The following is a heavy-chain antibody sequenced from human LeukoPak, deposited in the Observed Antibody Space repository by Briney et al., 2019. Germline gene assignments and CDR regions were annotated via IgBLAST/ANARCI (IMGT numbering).Heavy chain of an antibody. V-gene: IGHV3-23*01. CDR2: IGTGGAST. D-gene: IGHD5-12*01. CDR3: AKNIVANQFYYYYMDV. CDR1: GFTFSSYG. J-gene: IGHJ6*03. Sequence: GGSLRLSCAASGFTFSSYGMSWVRQAPGKGLEWVSAIGTGGASTYYADSVKGRFSISRDNSKNTLYLQMNSLRAEDTAVYYCAKNIVANQFYYYYMDVWGKGTAVTVSS.